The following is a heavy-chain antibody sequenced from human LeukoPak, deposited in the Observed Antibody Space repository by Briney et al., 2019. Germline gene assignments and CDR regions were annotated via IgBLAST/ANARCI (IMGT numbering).Heavy chain of an antibody. J-gene: IGHJ4*02. D-gene: IGHD3-22*01. CDR1: GGSISNYY. CDR2: IYYSGST. Sequence: SETLSLTCTVSGGSISNYYWSWIRQPPGKGLEWIGYIYYSGSTNYNPSLKSRVTISVDTSKNQFSLKLSSVTAADTAVYYCARDAYYYYDSSGYRPFDYWGQGTLVTVSS. CDR3: ARDAYYYYDSSGYRPFDY. V-gene: IGHV4-59*01.